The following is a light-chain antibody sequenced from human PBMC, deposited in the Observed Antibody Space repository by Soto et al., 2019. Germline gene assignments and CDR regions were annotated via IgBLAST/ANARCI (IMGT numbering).Light chain of an antibody. J-gene: IGKJ4*01. Sequence: DIQMTQSPSSLSASLGDRVTITCQASQAISKYLHWYHQRPVKAPILVIYDASNLEAGAPSRFSGSGSGTDFALTISRLEPEDFAVYFCQQYRSLPLTFGGGTKVEIK. CDR2: DAS. V-gene: IGKV1-33*01. CDR3: QQYRSLPLT. CDR1: QAISKY.